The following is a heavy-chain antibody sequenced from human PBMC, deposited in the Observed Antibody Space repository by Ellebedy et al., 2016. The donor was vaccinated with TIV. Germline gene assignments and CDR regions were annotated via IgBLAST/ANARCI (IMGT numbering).Heavy chain of an antibody. CDR2: IKHSGST. D-gene: IGHD3-22*01. CDR3: ASMYDSSGPALFDY. V-gene: IGHV4-34*01. Sequence: MPSETLSLTCAVHGGSFSGYYWSRIRKPPGKGLGWIGEIKHSGSTNYNPSLKSRVTISVDTSKNHFSLTLSAVTAADTAVYYCASMYDSSGPALFDYWGQGTLVTVSS. J-gene: IGHJ4*02. CDR1: GGSFSGYY.